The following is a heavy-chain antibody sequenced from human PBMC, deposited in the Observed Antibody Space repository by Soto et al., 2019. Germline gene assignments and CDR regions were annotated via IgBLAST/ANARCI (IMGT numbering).Heavy chain of an antibody. CDR2: ISSSSSTI. CDR1: GFTFSSYS. J-gene: IGHJ3*02. CDR3: ARVPRITIFGVVLAFDI. D-gene: IGHD3-3*01. V-gene: IGHV3-48*01. Sequence: PGGSLRLSCAASGFTFSSYSMNWVRQAPGKGLEWVSYISSSSSTIYYADSVKGRFTISRDNAKNSLYLQMNSLRAEDTAVYYCARVPRITIFGVVLAFDIWGQGTMVTVSS.